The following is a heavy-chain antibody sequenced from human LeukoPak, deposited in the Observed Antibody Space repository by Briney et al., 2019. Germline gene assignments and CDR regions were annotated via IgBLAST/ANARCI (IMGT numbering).Heavy chain of an antibody. J-gene: IGHJ4*02. CDR3: ARMGIAAAGVDY. CDR2: ISSTSNTI. Sequence: GGSLRLSCAASGFTFSTFSMDWVRQAPGRGLRWLSYISSTSNTIYYADSLKGRFTISRDNAKNSLYLQIDSLSVEDTAVYYCARMGIAAAGVDYWGQGTLVTVSS. CDR1: GFTFSTFS. V-gene: IGHV3-48*01. D-gene: IGHD6-13*01.